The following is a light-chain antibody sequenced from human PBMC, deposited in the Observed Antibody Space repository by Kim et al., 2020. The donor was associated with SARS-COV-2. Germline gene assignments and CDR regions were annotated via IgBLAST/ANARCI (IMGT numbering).Light chain of an antibody. Sequence: NFMLTQPHSVSESPGKTVTISCTRSSGSIDDNYVQWYQQLPGGVPTTVIHEDDQRPSGVSDRFSGSIDNSSNSASLTISGLKTEDEANYYCQSYNRSNVVFGGGTQLTVL. CDR2: EDD. CDR1: SGSIDDNY. J-gene: IGLJ2*01. V-gene: IGLV6-57*04. CDR3: QSYNRSNVV.